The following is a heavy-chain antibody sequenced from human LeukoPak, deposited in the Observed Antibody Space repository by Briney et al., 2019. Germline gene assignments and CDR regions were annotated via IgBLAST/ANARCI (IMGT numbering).Heavy chain of an antibody. J-gene: IGHJ4*02. V-gene: IGHV3-21*01. D-gene: IGHD3-10*01. Sequence: GGSLRLSCAASGFTFSSYSMNWVRQAPGKGLEWVSSISSSSSYIYYADSVKARLTISRDNAKNSLYLQMNSLRAEDTALYYCARGHGSGSYFQTPFDYWGQGTLVTVSS. CDR2: ISSSSSYI. CDR1: GFTFSSYS. CDR3: ARGHGSGSYFQTPFDY.